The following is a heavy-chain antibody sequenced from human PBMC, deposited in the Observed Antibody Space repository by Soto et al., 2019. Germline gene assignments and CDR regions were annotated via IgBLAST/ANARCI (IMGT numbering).Heavy chain of an antibody. D-gene: IGHD3-22*01. CDR3: ARGHANYDSSGYYYTNHFYDY. Sequence: SETLSLTCTVSGGSISSYYWSWIRQSPGKGPEWIGYVSHSGTTNYNPSLKSRVTMSLDTSKNQFSLKLSSVTAADTAVYYCARGHANYDSSGYYYTNHFYDYWSQGTLVTVSS. CDR1: GGSISSYY. V-gene: IGHV4-59*08. CDR2: VSHSGTT. J-gene: IGHJ4*02.